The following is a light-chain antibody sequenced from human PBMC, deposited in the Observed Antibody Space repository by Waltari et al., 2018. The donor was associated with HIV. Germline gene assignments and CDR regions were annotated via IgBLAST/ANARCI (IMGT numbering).Light chain of an antibody. J-gene: IGLJ2*01. CDR3: SSYTSSTTLEV. Sequence: QSALTQPASVSGSPGQSITISCTGTSSDVGGYSYVSWYQHHPGKAPKLMIFDVSNRPSGVSNRFSGSKSGNTASLTISGLQAEDEADYYCSSYTSSTTLEVFGGGTKLTVL. CDR1: SSDVGGYSY. CDR2: DVS. V-gene: IGLV2-14*03.